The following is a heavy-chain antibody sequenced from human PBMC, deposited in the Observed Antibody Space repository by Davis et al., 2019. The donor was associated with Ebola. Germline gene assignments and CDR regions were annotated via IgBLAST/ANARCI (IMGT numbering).Heavy chain of an antibody. V-gene: IGHV4-39*07. CDR1: GGSISSSSYY. D-gene: IGHD5-18*01. J-gene: IGHJ4*02. CDR2: IYYSGST. CDR3: ARNTGGYSYGRFDY. Sequence: SCTVSGGSISSSSYYWGWIRQPPGKGLEWIGSIYYSGSTYYNPSLKSRVTISVDTSKNQFSLKLSSVTAADTAVYYCARNTGGYSYGRFDYWGQGTLVTVSS.